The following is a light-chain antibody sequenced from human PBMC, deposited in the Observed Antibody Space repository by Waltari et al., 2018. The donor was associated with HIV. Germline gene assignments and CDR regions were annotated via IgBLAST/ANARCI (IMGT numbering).Light chain of an antibody. CDR1: ESISSN. J-gene: IGKJ4*01. CDR2: GAS. V-gene: IGKV3D-15*03. Sequence: EVVMTQSQATLSVSPGERVTFSCRASESISSNLAWYQQKPGQAPTLLIYGASIRANAVPARFSGSGSGTEFTLTINILQPEDFGVYYCQQSNYWLTFGGGTKVEIK. CDR3: QQSNYWLT.